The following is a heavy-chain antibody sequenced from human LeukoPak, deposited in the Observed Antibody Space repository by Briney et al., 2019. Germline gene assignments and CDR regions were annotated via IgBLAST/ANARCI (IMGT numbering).Heavy chain of an antibody. V-gene: IGHV1-18*01. Sequence: ASVKVSCKASGYTFTSYGISWVRQAPGQGLEWMGWISAYNGNTNYAQKLQGRVTMTTDTSTSTAYMELRSLRSDDTAVYYCARGSNFYYYYYGMDVWGQGTTVTVSS. CDR2: ISAYNGNT. CDR1: GYTFTSYG. J-gene: IGHJ6*02. CDR3: ARGSNFYYYYYGMDV. D-gene: IGHD4-11*01.